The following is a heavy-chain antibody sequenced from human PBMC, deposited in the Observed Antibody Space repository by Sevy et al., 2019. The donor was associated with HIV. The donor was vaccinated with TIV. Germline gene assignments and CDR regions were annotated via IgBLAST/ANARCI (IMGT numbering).Heavy chain of an antibody. CDR3: AREGCTKPHDY. D-gene: IGHD2-8*01. J-gene: IGHJ4*02. CDR2: LSFGCGEI. Sequence: GGSLRLSCAASGLTFSKYSMSWVRQPPGKGLEWVSTLSFGCGEINYADSVKGRFTISRDNSKSSVYLQMNNLRPEDTDVYYCAREGCTKPHDYWGQGTLVTVSS. CDR1: GLTFSKYS. V-gene: IGHV3-23*01.